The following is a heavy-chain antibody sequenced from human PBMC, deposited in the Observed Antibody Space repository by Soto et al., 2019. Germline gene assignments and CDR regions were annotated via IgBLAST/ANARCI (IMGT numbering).Heavy chain of an antibody. J-gene: IGHJ4*02. V-gene: IGHV4-34*01. D-gene: IGHD6-19*01. CDR3: ARQGGKQGLVAKSGVDQ. CDR2: INHSGST. Sequence: SSTLSLTCAFYGGSFSGYYWSWIRQPPGRGLECIGEINHSGSTNYNPSLKSRVTISVDTSKNQFSLKLSSVTAADTAVYYCARQGGKQGLVAKSGVDQWGQGTLV. CDR1: GGSFSGYY.